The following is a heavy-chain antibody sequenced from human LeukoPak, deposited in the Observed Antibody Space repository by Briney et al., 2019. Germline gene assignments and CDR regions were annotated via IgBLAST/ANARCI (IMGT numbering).Heavy chain of an antibody. Sequence: SETLSLTCTVSGGSISSSNYYWGWIRQPPGKGLEWIGSIYFSGSTYYNPSLKSRVTMSVDPSKNHFSLKLNSVTAADTAMFYCARHIAGTYYGNAFDIWGQGTMVTVS. CDR3: ARHIAGTYYGNAFDI. CDR2: IYFSGST. V-gene: IGHV4-39*01. D-gene: IGHD1-26*01. CDR1: GGSISSSNYY. J-gene: IGHJ3*02.